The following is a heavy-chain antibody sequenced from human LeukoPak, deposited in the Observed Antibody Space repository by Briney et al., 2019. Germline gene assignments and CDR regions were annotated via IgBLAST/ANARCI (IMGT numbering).Heavy chain of an antibody. V-gene: IGHV3-74*01. CDR2: INSDGSST. Sequence: GGSLRLSCAASGFTFSSYWMHWVRQAPGKGLVWVSRINSDGSSTSYADSVKGRFTISRDNAKNSVHLQMNSLRAEDTAVYYCARVVHYGSGPAVGWGQGTLVTVSS. J-gene: IGHJ4*02. CDR1: GFTFSSYW. D-gene: IGHD3-10*01. CDR3: ARVVHYGSGPAVG.